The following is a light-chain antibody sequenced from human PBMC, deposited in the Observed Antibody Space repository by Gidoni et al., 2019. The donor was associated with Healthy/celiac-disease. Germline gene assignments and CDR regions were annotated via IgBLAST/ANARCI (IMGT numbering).Light chain of an antibody. CDR3: QQYNNWFYT. CDR1: QSVSSN. CDR2: AAS. V-gene: IGKV3-15*01. Sequence: EIVMTQSPATLSVSPGERATLSCRASQSVSSNLAWYQQKPGQAPRLLIYAASSGSGTEFTLTISSLQSEDFAVYYCQQYNNWFYTFGQXTKLEIK. J-gene: IGKJ2*01.